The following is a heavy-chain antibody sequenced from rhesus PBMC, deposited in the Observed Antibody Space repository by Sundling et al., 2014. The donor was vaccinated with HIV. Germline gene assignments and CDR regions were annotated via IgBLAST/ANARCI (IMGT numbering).Heavy chain of an antibody. CDR3: ARDVGVTVIFGLDS. J-gene: IGHJ6*01. V-gene: IGHV4-127*01. Sequence: VQLQESGPGLLTPSETLSLSCAVSGDSISGDFGWGWIRQSPGKGLEWIGSVGASNGRTNYNPSFKSRVTISKDTSKNQFSLKMNSVTDADTAVYYCARDVGVTVIFGLDSWGQGVVVTVSS. CDR1: GDSISGDFG. D-gene: IGHD2-33*01. CDR2: VGASNGRT.